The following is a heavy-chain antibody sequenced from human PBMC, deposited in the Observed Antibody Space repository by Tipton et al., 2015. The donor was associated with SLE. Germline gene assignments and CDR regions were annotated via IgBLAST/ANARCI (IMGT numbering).Heavy chain of an antibody. Sequence: TLSLTCTVSGGSISTYYWSWFRQPPGKGLEWIGYVHNSGSSNYNPSLKSRVTFSVDTSKNQVSLKLTSVTAADTALYYCVRYMTKVTPDNFYGLDVWGQGTTVIVSS. CDR2: VHNSGSS. D-gene: IGHD4-17*01. CDR1: GGSISTYY. J-gene: IGHJ6*02. CDR3: VRYMTKVTPDNFYGLDV. V-gene: IGHV4-59*08.